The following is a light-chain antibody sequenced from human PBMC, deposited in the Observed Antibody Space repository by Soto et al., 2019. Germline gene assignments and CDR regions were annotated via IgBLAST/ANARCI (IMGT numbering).Light chain of an antibody. Sequence: DIVMTQSPLSLPVTPGEPASISCRSSQSLLHSNGYNYLDWYLQKPGQSPQLLIYLGSNRASGVPDRVSGSGSGTDFTLKISRVEAEDVGVYYCMQALQPSFGPGTKVDIK. J-gene: IGKJ3*01. V-gene: IGKV2-28*01. CDR1: QSLLHSNGYNY. CDR3: MQALQPS. CDR2: LGS.